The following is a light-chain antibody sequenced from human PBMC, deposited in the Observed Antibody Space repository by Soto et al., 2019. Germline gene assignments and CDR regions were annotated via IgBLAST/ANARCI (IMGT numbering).Light chain of an antibody. CDR1: SSDVGTYNF. V-gene: IGLV2-11*01. CDR3: CSYVGSYTSYV. J-gene: IGLJ1*01. Sequence: QSALTQPRSVSGSPGQSVTISCTGTSSDVGTYNFVSWYQQHPGKAPKFMIYDVTKRPSGVPDSFSGSKSGNTASLTIAGLQAEDEADYYCCSYVGSYTSYVFGTGTKLTVL. CDR2: DVT.